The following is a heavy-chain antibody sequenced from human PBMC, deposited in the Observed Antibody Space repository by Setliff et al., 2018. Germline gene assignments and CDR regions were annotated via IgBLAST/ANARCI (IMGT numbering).Heavy chain of an antibody. CDR1: GFSLSTSTVR. CDR3: ARTVGYSSVWYDGDWFDP. D-gene: IGHD6-19*01. V-gene: IGHV2-70*04. CDR2: IDWDDEK. Sequence: SRPTLVNPTETLTLTCTFSGFSLSTSTVRVSWIRQPPGKALEWLARIDWDDEKFYSTSLKTRLTISKDTSKNQVILTMTNMDPADTATYYCARTVGYSSVWYDGDWFDPWGQGTLVTVSS. J-gene: IGHJ5*02.